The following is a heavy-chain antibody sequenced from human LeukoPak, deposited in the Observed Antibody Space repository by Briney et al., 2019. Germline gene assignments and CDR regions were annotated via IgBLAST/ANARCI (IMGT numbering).Heavy chain of an antibody. Sequence: ASVKVSCKLSGSSLHDLPIQWVRQAGTKGLEWMAGFDPENAEIVYAQKFQGRVTMTTDTSTSTAYMELRSLRSDDTAVYYCARNRPHDYWGQGTLVTVSS. V-gene: IGHV1-24*01. CDR1: GSSLHDLP. CDR2: FDPENAEI. D-gene: IGHD1-14*01. CDR3: ARNRPHDY. J-gene: IGHJ4*02.